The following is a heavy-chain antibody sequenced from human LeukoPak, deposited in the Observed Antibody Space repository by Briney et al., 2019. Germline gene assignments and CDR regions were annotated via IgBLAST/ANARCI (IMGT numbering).Heavy chain of an antibody. CDR1: GFSFSSYG. V-gene: IGHV3-30*02. Sequence: GGSLGLSCAASGFSFSSYGMHWVRQAPGKGLEWVAFIRYDGTNKYYADYVKGRITISRDNSKNTLFLQMNSLRAEDTAVYYCARGEDFDYWGQGALVTVSS. CDR3: ARGEDFDY. CDR2: IRYDGTNK. J-gene: IGHJ4*02.